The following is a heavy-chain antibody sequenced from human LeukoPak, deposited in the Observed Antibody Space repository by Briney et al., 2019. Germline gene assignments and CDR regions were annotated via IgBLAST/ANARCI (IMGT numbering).Heavy chain of an antibody. Sequence: GGSLRLSCAASGFTFSSYAMHWVRQAPGKGLEWVAVISNDGINTYYADSVKGRFTMSRDNSKNTLYLQMDSLRVEDTAMFYCAREFSYGPQIFDYWGQGALVTVSS. CDR2: ISNDGINT. D-gene: IGHD5-18*01. V-gene: IGHV3-30-3*01. J-gene: IGHJ4*02. CDR3: AREFSYGPQIFDY. CDR1: GFTFSSYA.